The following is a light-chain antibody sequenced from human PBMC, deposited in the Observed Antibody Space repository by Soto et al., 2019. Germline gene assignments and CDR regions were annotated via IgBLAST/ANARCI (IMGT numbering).Light chain of an antibody. V-gene: IGLV2-14*01. CDR3: SSYTSSSTPYF. Sequence: QYALTQPASVSGSPGQSITISCTGTRSDVGGYNYFSWYQKHPGKAPKLMNYDGSNRPSGVSNRCSGSKSCNTASQTIYGLQAEDEADYDCSSYTSSSTPYFFGTGTKLTVL. CDR2: DGS. J-gene: IGLJ1*01. CDR1: RSDVGGYNY.